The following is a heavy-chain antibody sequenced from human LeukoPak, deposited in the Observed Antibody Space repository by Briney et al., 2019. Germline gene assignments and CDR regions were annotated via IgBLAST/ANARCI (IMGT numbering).Heavy chain of an antibody. CDR1: GFTFSSYA. Sequence: PGGSLRLSCAASGFTFSSYAMSWVRQAPGKGLEWVSAISGSGGSTYYADSVKGRFTISRDNSKNTLYLQMNSLRAEDTAVYYCAKGVGYCSSTNCYVHFDYWGQGTLVTVSS. CDR3: AKGVGYCSSTNCYVHFDY. V-gene: IGHV3-23*01. D-gene: IGHD2-2*01. J-gene: IGHJ4*02. CDR2: ISGSGGST.